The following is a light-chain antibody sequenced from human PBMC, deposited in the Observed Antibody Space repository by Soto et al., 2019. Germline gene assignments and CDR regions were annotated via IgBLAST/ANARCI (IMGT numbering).Light chain of an antibody. J-gene: IGKJ3*01. CDR2: GTS. Sequence: EIVLTQSPGILSLSPGERATLSCRASQSVSSSHLAWYQQKSGQTPRLLIYGTSSRATGIPDRFSGSGSGTDFTLTISRVEPEDFAVYYCQQYGSSSPLTFGPGTKVDIK. CDR1: QSVSSSH. V-gene: IGKV3-20*01. CDR3: QQYGSSSPLT.